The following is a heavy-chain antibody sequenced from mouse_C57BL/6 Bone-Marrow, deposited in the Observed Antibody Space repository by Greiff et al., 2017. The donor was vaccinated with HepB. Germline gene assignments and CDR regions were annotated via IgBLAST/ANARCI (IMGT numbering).Heavy chain of an antibody. D-gene: IGHD1-1*01. CDR3: AGDPYYGSPLYFDV. CDR1: GFPITSGYY. J-gene: IGHJ1*03. V-gene: IGHV12-3*01. Sequence: QVQLQQSGPGLVKPSQSLFLTCSITGFPITSGYYWIWIRQSPGKPLEWMGYITHSGETFYNPSLQSPISITRETSTNQFFLQLNSVTTEDTARYYCAGDPYYGSPLYFDVWGTGTTVTVSS. CDR2: ITHSGET.